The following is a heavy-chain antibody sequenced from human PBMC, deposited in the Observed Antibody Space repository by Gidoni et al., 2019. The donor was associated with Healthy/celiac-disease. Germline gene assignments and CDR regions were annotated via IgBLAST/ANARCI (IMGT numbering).Heavy chain of an antibody. CDR3: ARVGRYCSSTSCYPVWFDP. D-gene: IGHD2-2*01. Sequence: QVQLQESGPGLVKPSETLSLTCTVSVGSISSHYWSWIRQPPGKGLEWIGYIYYSGSTNYNPSLKSRVTISVDTSKSQFSLKLSSVTAADTAVYYCARVGRYCSSTSCYPVWFDPWGQGTLVTVSS. J-gene: IGHJ5*02. CDR2: IYYSGST. CDR1: VGSISSHY. V-gene: IGHV4-59*11.